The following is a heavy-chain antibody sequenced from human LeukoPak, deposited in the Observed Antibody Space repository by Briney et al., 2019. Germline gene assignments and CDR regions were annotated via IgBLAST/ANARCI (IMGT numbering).Heavy chain of an antibody. CDR3: ARGRGSYSGAFDY. D-gene: IGHD1-26*01. V-gene: IGHV3-11*04. CDR1: GFTFSDSY. J-gene: IGHJ4*02. CDR2: ISSSGSTI. Sequence: GGSLRLSCVASGFTFSDSYMSWVRQPPGKGLEWVSYISSSGSTIYYADSVKGRFTISRDNAKNSLYLQMNSLRAEDTAVYYCARGRGSYSGAFDYWGQGTLVTVSS.